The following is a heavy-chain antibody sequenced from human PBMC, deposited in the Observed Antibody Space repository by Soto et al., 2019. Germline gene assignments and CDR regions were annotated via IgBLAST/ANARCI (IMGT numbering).Heavy chain of an antibody. CDR2: IYWDDDK. V-gene: IGHV2-5*02. CDR1: GFSLTSSGVG. Sequence: QITLKESGPTLVKPTQTLTVTCTFSGFSLTSSGVGVGWIRQPPGKALEWLALIYWDDDKRYSPSLKRRLTIDKDASRNQVVLTMTTMDPVDTATYYCVHTYSGSGSYYNDYWGQGTLVTVSS. CDR3: VHTYSGSGSYYNDY. D-gene: IGHD3-10*01. J-gene: IGHJ4*02.